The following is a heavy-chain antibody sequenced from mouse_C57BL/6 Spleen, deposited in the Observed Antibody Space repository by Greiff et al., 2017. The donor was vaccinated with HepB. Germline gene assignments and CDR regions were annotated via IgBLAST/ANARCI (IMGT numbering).Heavy chain of an antibody. CDR1: GFSFNTYA. CDR3: VRDTLQLRLRAMDY. Sequence: EVMLVESGGGLVQPKGSLKLSCAASGFSFNTYAMNWVRQAPGKGLEWVARIRSKSNNYATYYADSVKDRFTISRDDSESMLYLQMNNLKTEDTAMYYCVRDTLQLRLRAMDYWGQGTSVTVSS. D-gene: IGHD3-2*02. CDR2: IRSKSNNYAT. V-gene: IGHV10-1*01. J-gene: IGHJ4*01.